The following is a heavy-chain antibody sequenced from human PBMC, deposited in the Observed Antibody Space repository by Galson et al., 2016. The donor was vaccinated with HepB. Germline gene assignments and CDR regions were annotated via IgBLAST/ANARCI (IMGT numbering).Heavy chain of an antibody. Sequence: CAISGDSVSSIDAAWNWIRQSPVRRLEWLGRTYYRSKWYYDYAVSVKSRMTINPDTSKNPMSLQLNSVTPEDTAVYYCARDRATWDGQNTGSFDYWGQGTLVTVSS. CDR3: ARDRATWDGQNTGSFDY. V-gene: IGHV6-1*01. D-gene: IGHD2/OR15-2a*01. CDR1: GDSVSSIDAA. J-gene: IGHJ4*02. CDR2: TYYRSKWYY.